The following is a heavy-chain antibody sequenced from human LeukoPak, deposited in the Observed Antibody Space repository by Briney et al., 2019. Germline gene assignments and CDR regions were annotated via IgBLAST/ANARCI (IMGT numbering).Heavy chain of an antibody. CDR2: ISAYNGNT. CDR1: GYTFTSYG. V-gene: IGHV1-18*01. D-gene: IGHD6-13*01. Sequence: ASVKVSCKASGYTFTSYGISWVRQAPGQGLEWMGWISAYNGNTNYAQKLQGRVTITTDTSTSAAYMELRSLRSDDTAVYYCARKVSGYSVDYWGQGTLVTVSS. J-gene: IGHJ4*02. CDR3: ARKVSGYSVDY.